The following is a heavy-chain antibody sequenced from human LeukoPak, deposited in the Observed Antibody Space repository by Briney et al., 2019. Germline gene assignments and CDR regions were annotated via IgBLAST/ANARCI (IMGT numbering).Heavy chain of an antibody. D-gene: IGHD3-10*01. V-gene: IGHV1-2*02. CDR3: ARGGPRGELHNWFDP. Sequence: ASVKVSCKASGYTFTGYYMHWVRQAPGQGLEWMGWINPNSGGTNYAQKFQGRVTMTRDTSISTAYMELSRLRSDDTAVYYCARGGPRGELHNWFDPWGQGTLVTVSS. CDR2: INPNSGGT. CDR1: GYTFTGYY. J-gene: IGHJ5*02.